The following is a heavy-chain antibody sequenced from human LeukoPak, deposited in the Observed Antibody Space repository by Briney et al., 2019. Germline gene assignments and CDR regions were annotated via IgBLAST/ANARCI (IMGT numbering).Heavy chain of an antibody. D-gene: IGHD1-26*01. V-gene: IGHV4-34*01. CDR1: GGSFSGYY. J-gene: IGHJ5*02. CDR2: INHSGST. Sequence: PSETLSLTCAVYGGSFSGYYWSWIRQPPGKGLEWIGEINHSGSTNYNPSLKSRVTISVDTSKNQFSLKLSSVTAADTAVYYCASFDSGSYYDIWFDPWGQGTLVTVSS. CDR3: ASFDSGSYYDIWFDP.